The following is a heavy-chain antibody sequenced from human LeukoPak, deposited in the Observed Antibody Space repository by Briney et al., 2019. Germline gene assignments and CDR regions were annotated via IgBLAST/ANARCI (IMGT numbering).Heavy chain of an antibody. J-gene: IGHJ4*02. CDR3: ARDRNWGFDY. CDR1: GFTFSTYS. CDR2: ISSSSTTM. D-gene: IGHD7-27*01. V-gene: IGHV3-48*02. Sequence: GGSLRLSCAASGFTFSTYSMNWVRQAPGKGLEWVSYISSSSTTMSYTDSMKGRFTISRDNAKNSLYLQMNSLRDKDTAVYYCARDRNWGFDYWGQGTLVTVSS.